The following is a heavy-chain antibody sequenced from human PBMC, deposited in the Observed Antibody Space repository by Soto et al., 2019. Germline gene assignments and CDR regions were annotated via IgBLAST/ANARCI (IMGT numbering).Heavy chain of an antibody. CDR2: ISWNSGSI. Sequence: GGSLRLSCAASGFTFDDYAMHWVRQAPGKGLEWVSGISWNSGSIGYADSVKGRFTISRDNAKNSLYLQMNSLRAEDTALYYCSKDSAPHYYYMDFWGKGTTVTVSS. J-gene: IGHJ6*03. CDR3: SKDSAPHYYYMDF. V-gene: IGHV3-9*01. CDR1: GFTFDDYA.